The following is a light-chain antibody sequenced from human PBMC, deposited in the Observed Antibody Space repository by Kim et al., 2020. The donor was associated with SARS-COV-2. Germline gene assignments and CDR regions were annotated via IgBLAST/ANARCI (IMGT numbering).Light chain of an antibody. CDR3: QQRGN. Sequence: ATLSLSPGERATPSCRASQSVGTYLAWYQQKPGQAPRLLIDDASKRATGIPARFRGSGSGTDFTLTIGTLEPEDSAVYYCQQRGNFGQGTRLEIK. J-gene: IGKJ5*01. CDR2: DAS. CDR1: QSVGTY. V-gene: IGKV3-11*01.